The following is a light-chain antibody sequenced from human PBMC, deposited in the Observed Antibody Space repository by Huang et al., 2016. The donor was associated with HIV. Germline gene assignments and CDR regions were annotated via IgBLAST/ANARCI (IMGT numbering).Light chain of an antibody. CDR3: QQYFSTPLT. J-gene: IGKJ1*01. Sequence: DIVMTQSPDSLAVSLGERATINCKSSQSVLYNSNNKNYLAWYQQKPGQPPKLLMYWASTRESGVPDRFSGSGSGTDFTLTISSLQADDVAVYYCQQYFSTPLTFGQGTKVEIK. CDR2: WAS. CDR1: QSVLYNSNNKNY. V-gene: IGKV4-1*01.